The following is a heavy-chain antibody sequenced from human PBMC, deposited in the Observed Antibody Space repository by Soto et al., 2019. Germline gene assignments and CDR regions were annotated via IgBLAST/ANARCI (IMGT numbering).Heavy chain of an antibody. CDR3: ARDHYDVLTGHYKGG. CDR2: IHSGGNT. Sequence: GGSLRLSCAASGFSVSNTYMTWVRQAPGKGLEWVSVIHSGGNTYYADSVKGRFTISRDNSKNTLYLQMNSLRDEDTAVYYCARDHYDVLTGHYKGGWGQGTLVTVSS. J-gene: IGHJ4*02. CDR1: GFSVSNTY. D-gene: IGHD3-9*01. V-gene: IGHV3-53*01.